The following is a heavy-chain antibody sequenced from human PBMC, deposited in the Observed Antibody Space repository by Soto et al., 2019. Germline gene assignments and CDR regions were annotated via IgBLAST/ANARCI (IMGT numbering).Heavy chain of an antibody. J-gene: IGHJ6*02. Sequence: PGGSLRLSCAASGFTFSSYAMIWVRQAPGKGLEWVSAISGSSGKTYYADSVKGRFTISRDNSKNTLYLQMNSLRAEDTAVYYCAKVITARLSYYYGMDVWGQGTTVTVSS. V-gene: IGHV3-23*01. CDR3: AKVITARLSYYYGMDV. CDR1: GFTFSSYA. CDR2: ISGSSGKT. D-gene: IGHD6-6*01.